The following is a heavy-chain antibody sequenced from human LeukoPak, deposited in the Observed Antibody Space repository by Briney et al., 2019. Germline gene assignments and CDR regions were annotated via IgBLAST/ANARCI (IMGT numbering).Heavy chain of an antibody. V-gene: IGHV1-24*01. CDR1: GYTHTELS. CDR3: ATLESILVPHFDY. D-gene: IGHD2-8*02. J-gene: IGHJ4*02. CDR2: FDPEDDET. Sequence: ASVTVSCKVSGYTHTELSMHWVRQAPGKGLEWMGGFDPEDDETISAQRFQGRVTMTEDTSTDTAYMELSSLRSEDTAVYFYATLESILVPHFDYWGQGTLVTVSS.